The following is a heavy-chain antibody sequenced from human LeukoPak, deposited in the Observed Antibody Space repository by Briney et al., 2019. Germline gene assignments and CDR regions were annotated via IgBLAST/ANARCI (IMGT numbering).Heavy chain of an antibody. CDR1: GFTFRRYG. CDR3: ARSGYSSSLLDY. V-gene: IGHV3-23*01. J-gene: IGHJ4*02. D-gene: IGHD6-13*01. Sequence: GGSLRLSCAASGFTFRRYGMSWVRQAPGKGLEWVSAISGSGGSTYYADSVKGRFTISRDNAKNSLYLQMNSLRAEDTAVYYCARSGYSSSLLDYWGQGTLVTVSS. CDR2: ISGSGGST.